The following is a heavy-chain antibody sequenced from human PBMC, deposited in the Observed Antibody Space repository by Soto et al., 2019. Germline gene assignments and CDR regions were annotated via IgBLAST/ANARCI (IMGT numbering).Heavy chain of an antibody. CDR2: IYYSGST. V-gene: IGHV4-39*01. Sequence: SETLSLTCTVSGGSISSSSYYWGWIRQPPGKGLEWIGSIYYSGSTYYNPSLKSRVTISVDTSKNQFSLKLSSVTAADTTVYYCARPRAMVMVVDYWGRGTLVTVSS. CDR3: ARPRAMVMVVDY. J-gene: IGHJ4*02. CDR1: GGSISSSSYY. D-gene: IGHD5-18*01.